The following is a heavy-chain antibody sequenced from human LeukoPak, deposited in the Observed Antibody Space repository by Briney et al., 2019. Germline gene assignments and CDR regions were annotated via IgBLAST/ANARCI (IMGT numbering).Heavy chain of an antibody. V-gene: IGHV1-69-2*01. CDR2: VDPEDGET. J-gene: IGHJ3*02. CDR3: VTGVSGSYFAFDI. Sequence: GASVKVSCKPSGYTFTDYYMHWVQQAPGKGLEWMGRVDPEDGETIYAEKFQGRVTITADTSTDTAYMELSSLRAEDTAVYYCVTGVSGSYFAFDIWGQGTMVTVSS. CDR1: GYTFTDYY. D-gene: IGHD1-26*01.